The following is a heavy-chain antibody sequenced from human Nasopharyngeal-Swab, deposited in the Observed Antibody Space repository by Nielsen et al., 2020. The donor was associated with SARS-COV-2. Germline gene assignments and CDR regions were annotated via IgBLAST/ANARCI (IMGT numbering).Heavy chain of an antibody. CDR3: AGDPGSYYFDF. D-gene: IGHD3-10*01. CDR2: IYSGGST. V-gene: IGHV3-53*01. Sequence: GESLKISCAASGFTVGNNYMTWVRQAPGKGLQWVSVIYSGGSTYYADSVKGRFTISRDNSKNMVYLQMNSLRAEDTAVYYCAGDPGSYYFDFWGQGTLVTVSS. J-gene: IGHJ4*02. CDR1: GFTVGNNY.